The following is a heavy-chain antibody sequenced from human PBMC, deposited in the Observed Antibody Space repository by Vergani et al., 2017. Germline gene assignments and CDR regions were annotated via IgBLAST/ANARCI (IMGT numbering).Heavy chain of an antibody. J-gene: IGHJ6*02. V-gene: IGHV3-23*01. CDR3: ARDSGSSWYYYYYGMDV. Sequence: EVQLLESGGGLVQPGGSLRLSCAASGFTFSNYAMSWVRQALGKGLEWVSTISGSGGSTYYADSVKGRFTISRDNSKNTLNLQMNSLRSEDTAVYYCARDSGSSWYYYYYGMDVWGQGTTVTVSS. D-gene: IGHD6-13*01. CDR2: ISGSGGST. CDR1: GFTFSNYA.